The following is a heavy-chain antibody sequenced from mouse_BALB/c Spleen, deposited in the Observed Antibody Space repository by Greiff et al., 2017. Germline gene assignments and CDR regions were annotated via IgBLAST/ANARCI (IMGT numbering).Heavy chain of an antibody. CDR3: ASSTMITTGYWYFDV. CDR1: GFTFSSFG. Sequence: EVKLVESGGGLVQPGGSRKLSCAASGFTFSSFGMHWVRQAPEKGLEWVAYISSGSSTIYYADTVKGRFTISRDNPKNTLFLQMTSLRSEDTAMYYCASSTMITTGYWYFDVWGAGTTVTVSS. CDR2: ISSGSSTI. D-gene: IGHD2-4*01. J-gene: IGHJ1*01. V-gene: IGHV5-17*02.